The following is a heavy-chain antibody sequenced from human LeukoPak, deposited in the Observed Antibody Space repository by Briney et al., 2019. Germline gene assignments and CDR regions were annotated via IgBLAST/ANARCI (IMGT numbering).Heavy chain of an antibody. CDR2: IKSKTDGGTT. D-gene: IGHD6-13*01. CDR1: GGSISSYY. Sequence: PSETLSLTCTVSGGSISSYYWSWIRQPPGKGLEWVGRIKSKTDGGTTDYAAPVKGRFTISRDDSKNTLYLQMNSLKTEDTAVYYCTTEQLVFDFWGRGTLVTVSS. CDR3: TTEQLVFDF. V-gene: IGHV3-15*01. J-gene: IGHJ4*02.